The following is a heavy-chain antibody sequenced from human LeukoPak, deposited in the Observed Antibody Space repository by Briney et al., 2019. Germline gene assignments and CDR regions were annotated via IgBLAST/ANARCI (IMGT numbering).Heavy chain of an antibody. V-gene: IGHV1-69*05. Sequence: GASVKVSCKASGGTFSTYAISWVRQAPGQGLEWMGGIIPIFGTANYAQKFQGRVTITTDESTSTAYMELSSLRSKDTAVYYCARVPPYNNYYYYYMDVWGKGTTVTVSS. CDR3: ARVPPYNNYYYYYMDV. CDR1: GGTFSTYA. D-gene: IGHD5-24*01. CDR2: IIPIFGTA. J-gene: IGHJ6*03.